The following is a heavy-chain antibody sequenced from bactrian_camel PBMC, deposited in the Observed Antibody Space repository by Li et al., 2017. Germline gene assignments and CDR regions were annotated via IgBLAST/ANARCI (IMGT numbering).Heavy chain of an antibody. V-gene: IGHV3S53*01. D-gene: IGHD4*01. Sequence: HVQLVESGGGSVQPGGSLRLSCIASDYHYSVYCMGWFRQAPGKEREGVAIIDNGGTARYLDSVEGRFTISRDNYNNTVYLQMNRLKPEDTGMYYCGADLFATCAAGPGWGEASWYSDWGQGTQVTVS. CDR2: IDNGGTA. CDR3: GADLFATCAAGPGWGEASWYSD. CDR1: DYHYSVYC. J-gene: IGHJ4*01.